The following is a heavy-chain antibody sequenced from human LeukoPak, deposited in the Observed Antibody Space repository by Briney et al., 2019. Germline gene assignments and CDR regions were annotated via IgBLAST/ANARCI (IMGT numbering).Heavy chain of an antibody. CDR3: ASVGYSYGFDY. J-gene: IGHJ4*02. Sequence: ASVKVSCKASGCTFTSYGISWVRQAPGQGLEWMGWISAYNGNTNYAQKLQGRVTMTTDTSASTAYMELRSLRSDDTAVYYCASVGYSYGFDYWGQGTLVTVSS. CDR1: GCTFTSYG. V-gene: IGHV1-18*01. D-gene: IGHD5-18*01. CDR2: ISAYNGNT.